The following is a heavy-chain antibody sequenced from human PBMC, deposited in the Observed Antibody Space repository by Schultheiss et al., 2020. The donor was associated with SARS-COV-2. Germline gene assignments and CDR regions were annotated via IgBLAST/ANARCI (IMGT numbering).Heavy chain of an antibody. CDR3: ARDRGYNWNDVFAFDI. D-gene: IGHD1-1*01. CDR1: GFTLSRHW. CDR2: INGDGRST. J-gene: IGHJ3*02. V-gene: IGHV3-74*03. Sequence: GGSLRLSCTASGFTLSRHWMNWVRQVPGKGLVWVSRINGDGRSTSYADSVKGRFTISRDNAKNSLYLQMNSLRAEDTAVYYCARDRGYNWNDVFAFDIWGQGTMVTVSS.